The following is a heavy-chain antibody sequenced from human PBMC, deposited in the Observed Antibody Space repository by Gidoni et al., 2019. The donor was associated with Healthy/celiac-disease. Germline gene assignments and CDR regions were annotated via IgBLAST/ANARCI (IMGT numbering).Heavy chain of an antibody. J-gene: IGHJ3*02. CDR1: GGSISSSTW. V-gene: IGHV4-4*03. CDR2: IYHSGST. CDR3: ARVAVAGALAFDI. D-gene: IGHD6-19*01. Sequence: QVPLQESGPGLVKPPWTLSLTCAVSGGSISSSTWWSWVRQPPVKGLEWIGEIYHSGSTNYNPSLKSRVTISVDKSKNQFSLKLSSVTAADTAVYDCARVAVAGALAFDIWGQGTMVTVSS.